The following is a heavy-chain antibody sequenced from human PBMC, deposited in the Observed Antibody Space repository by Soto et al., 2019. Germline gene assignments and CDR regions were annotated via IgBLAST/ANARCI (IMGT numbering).Heavy chain of an antibody. Sequence: GESLKISCKGSGYSFTNYWIVWVRQMPGKGLEWMGIIYPGDSDTRYSPSFQGQVTISVDKSISTAYLQWSSLTASDTAMYYCARTIAAGKYYYYYSMDVWGQGTTVTVSS. D-gene: IGHD6-13*01. CDR1: GYSFTNYW. J-gene: IGHJ6*02. CDR3: ARTIAAGKYYYYYSMDV. CDR2: IYPGDSDT. V-gene: IGHV5-51*01.